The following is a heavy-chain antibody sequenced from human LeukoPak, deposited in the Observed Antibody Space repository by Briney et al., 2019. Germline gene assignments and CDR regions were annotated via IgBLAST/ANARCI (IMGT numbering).Heavy chain of an antibody. Sequence: ASVKVSCKASGYTFTSYDINWVRQAPGKGLEWMGGFDPEDGETIYAQKFQGRVTMTEDTSTDTAYMELSSLRSEDTAVYYCATGGKYYYDSSGYDYWGQGTLVTVSS. CDR3: ATGGKYYYDSSGYDY. V-gene: IGHV1-24*01. J-gene: IGHJ4*02. CDR1: GYTFTSYD. CDR2: FDPEDGET. D-gene: IGHD3-22*01.